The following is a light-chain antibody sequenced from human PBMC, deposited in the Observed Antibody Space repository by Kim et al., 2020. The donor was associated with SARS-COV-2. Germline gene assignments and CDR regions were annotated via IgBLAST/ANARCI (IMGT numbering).Light chain of an antibody. V-gene: IGKV1-33*01. Sequence: ESVGDRVTITCQASKDISNYLNWYQQKLGKAPKLLIYDSSNLKTGVPSRFSGSGSGTDFTFTISSLQPEDIATYYCQQYDNLPVTFGQGTRLEIK. CDR2: DSS. CDR1: KDISNY. CDR3: QQYDNLPVT. J-gene: IGKJ5*01.